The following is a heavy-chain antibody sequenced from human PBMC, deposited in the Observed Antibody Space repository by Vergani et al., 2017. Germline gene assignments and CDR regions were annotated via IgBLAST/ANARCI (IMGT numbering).Heavy chain of an antibody. Sequence: QVQLVQSGAEVKKPGASVKVSCKASGYTFTSYGISWVRQAPGQGLEWMGWISAYNGNTNYAQKLQGRVTMTTDTSTSTVYMELSSLRSEDTAVYYCARARGIAAPNDYWGQETLVTVSS. D-gene: IGHD6-13*01. CDR1: GYTFTSYG. CDR2: ISAYNGNT. J-gene: IGHJ4*02. CDR3: ARARGIAAPNDY. V-gene: IGHV1-18*01.